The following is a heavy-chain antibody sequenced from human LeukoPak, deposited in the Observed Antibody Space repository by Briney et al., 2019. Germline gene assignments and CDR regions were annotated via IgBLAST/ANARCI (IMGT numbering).Heavy chain of an antibody. CDR1: GFTFSSYE. J-gene: IGHJ6*03. CDR3: AKTSLSDASGHYYYMDV. V-gene: IGHV3-48*03. CDR2: ISSSGSTI. Sequence: GGSLRLSCAASGFTFSSYEMNWVRQAPGKGLEWVSYISSSGSTIYYADPVKGRFTISRDNSQNTVSLQVNNLRTDDTALYYCAKTSLSDASGHYYYMDVWGKGTTVTVSS. D-gene: IGHD3-3*01.